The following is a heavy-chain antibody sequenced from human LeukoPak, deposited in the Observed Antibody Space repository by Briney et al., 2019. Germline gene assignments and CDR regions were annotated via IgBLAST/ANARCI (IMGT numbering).Heavy chain of an antibody. CDR2: IYYSGST. J-gene: IGHJ4*02. D-gene: IGHD5-24*01. CDR3: ARNLGGRWLQLQDPVGFDY. CDR1: GGSISSYY. Sequence: SETLSLTCTVSGGSISSYYWSWIRQPPGKGLEWIGYIYYSGSTNYNPSLKSRVTISVDTSKNQFSLKLSSVTAADTAVYYCARNLGGRWLQLQDPVGFDYWGQGTLVTVSS. V-gene: IGHV4-59*08.